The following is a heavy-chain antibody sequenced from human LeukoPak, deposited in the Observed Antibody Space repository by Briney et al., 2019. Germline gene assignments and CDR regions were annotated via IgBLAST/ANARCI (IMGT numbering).Heavy chain of an antibody. Sequence: GGSLRLSCAASGFTFSSYWMHWVRQAPGKGLVWVSRINSDGSSTSYADSVKGRFTISRDNSKNTLYLQMNSLRAEDTAVHYCAGVEMATIILDYWGQGSLVTVSS. CDR3: AGVEMATIILDY. J-gene: IGHJ4*02. CDR2: INSDGSST. V-gene: IGHV3-74*01. D-gene: IGHD5-24*01. CDR1: GFTFSSYW.